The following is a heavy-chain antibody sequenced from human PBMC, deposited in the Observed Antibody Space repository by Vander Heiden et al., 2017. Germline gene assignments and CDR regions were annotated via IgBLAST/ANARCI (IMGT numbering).Heavy chain of an antibody. V-gene: IGHV3-30*16. J-gene: IGHJ4*02. CDR2: ISYDGSNK. Sequence: QVQLVEAGGGAVQPGRSLTLSCAASGFTFSRYAMHWVRQDPGKGLEWVAVISYDGSNKYYADSVKGRFTISRDNSKNTLYLQMNSLRAEDTAVYYCARAGDCSGGSCYSFDYWGQGTLVTVSS. D-gene: IGHD2-15*01. CDR3: ARAGDCSGGSCYSFDY. CDR1: GFTFSRYA.